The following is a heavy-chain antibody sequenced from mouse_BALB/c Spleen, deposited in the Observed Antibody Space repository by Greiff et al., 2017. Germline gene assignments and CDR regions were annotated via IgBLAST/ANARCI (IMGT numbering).Heavy chain of an antibody. J-gene: IGHJ4*01. D-gene: IGHD2-14*01. Sequence: VQLQQSGAELVRPGVSVKISCKGSGYTFTDYAMHWVKQSHAKSLEWIGVISTYYGDASYNQKFKGKATMTVDKSSSTAYMELARLTSEDSAIYYCARERYGFYAMDYWGQGTSVTVSS. V-gene: IGHV1S137*01. CDR2: ISTYYGDA. CDR3: ARERYGFYAMDY. CDR1: GYTFTDYA.